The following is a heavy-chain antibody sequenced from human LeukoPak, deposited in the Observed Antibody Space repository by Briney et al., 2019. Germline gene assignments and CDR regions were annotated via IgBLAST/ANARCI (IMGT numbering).Heavy chain of an antibody. CDR3: ARVSDSSGWSTYYYYMDV. J-gene: IGHJ6*03. CDR1: GFIFNSYG. Sequence: AGGSLRLSCAASGFIFNSYGMSWVRQAPGEGLEWVSGITGSTRTTYYADSVKGRFTISRDNSKNTLYLQMNSLRAEDTAVYYCARVSDSSGWSTYYYYMDVWGKGTTVTVSS. V-gene: IGHV3-23*01. CDR2: ITGSTRTT. D-gene: IGHD6-19*01.